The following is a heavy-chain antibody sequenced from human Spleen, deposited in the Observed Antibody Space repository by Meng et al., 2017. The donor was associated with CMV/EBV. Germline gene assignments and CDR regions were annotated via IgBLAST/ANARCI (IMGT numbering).Heavy chain of an antibody. D-gene: IGHD6-13*01. J-gene: IGHJ4*02. CDR3: ARGGDSSSWYAQFDY. Sequence: SGYTFSDYYVHWVRQAPGQGLEWMGWINPNSGATNSAKKFQGRVTMTTDTSISTAYMELSRLTSDDTAVYYCARGGDSSSWYAQFDYWGQGTLVTVSS. CDR1: GYTFSDYY. CDR2: INPNSGAT. V-gene: IGHV1-2*02.